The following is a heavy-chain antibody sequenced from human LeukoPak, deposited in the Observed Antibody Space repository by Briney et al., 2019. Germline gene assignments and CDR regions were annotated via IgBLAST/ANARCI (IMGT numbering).Heavy chain of an antibody. Sequence: PGGSLRLSCGASGFTFSSHWMHWVRQVPGKGRVWVARIRGDENEIDYADSVKGRFTISRDNAKNTLYLQMNSLRVEDTAVYFCARGHVPGSARHWDFWGQGTLVTVSS. D-gene: IGHD3-10*01. V-gene: IGHV3-74*01. J-gene: IGHJ4*02. CDR2: IRGDENEI. CDR1: GFTFSSHW. CDR3: ARGHVPGSARHWDF.